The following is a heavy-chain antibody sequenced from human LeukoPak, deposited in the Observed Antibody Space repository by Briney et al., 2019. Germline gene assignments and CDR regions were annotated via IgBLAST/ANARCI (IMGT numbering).Heavy chain of an antibody. CDR1: GFTFSRYW. Sequence: EPGGSLRLSCEASGFTFSRYWMHWVRQAPGKGLVWASRINSDGSRTTYADSVRGRFTISRDNAKNTLYLQMNSLRAEDTAVYYCAKDDDGSGSYYNPVYDYWGQGTLVTVSS. J-gene: IGHJ4*02. CDR3: AKDDDGSGSYYNPVYDY. D-gene: IGHD3-10*01. V-gene: IGHV3-74*01. CDR2: INSDGSRT.